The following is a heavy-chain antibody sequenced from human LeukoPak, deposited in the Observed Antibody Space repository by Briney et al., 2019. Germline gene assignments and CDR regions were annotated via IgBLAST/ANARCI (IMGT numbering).Heavy chain of an antibody. CDR3: ARGYEDSGWYFHH. CDR2: LYDGGPT. V-gene: IGHV3-53*01. J-gene: IGHJ1*01. D-gene: IGHD6-25*01. Sequence: GGSLRLSCAASGFNVSRHYMTWVRQAPGKGLEWVSVLYDGGPTYYADSVKGRFTISRDNSRNMVYLQMVNLRAEDTAIYYCARGYEDSGWYFHHWGQGTLVTVSS. CDR1: GFNVSRHY.